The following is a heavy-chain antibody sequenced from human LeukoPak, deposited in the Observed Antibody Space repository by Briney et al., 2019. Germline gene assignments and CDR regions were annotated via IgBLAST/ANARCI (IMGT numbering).Heavy chain of an antibody. V-gene: IGHV2-70*17. CDR3: ARMTPDSPSFDY. J-gene: IGHJ4*02. CDR2: IDWDDDT. CDR1: GFSLNTRQMC. D-gene: IGHD1-14*01. Sequence: SGPALVKPTQTLTLTCTFSGFSLNTRQMCVAWIRQPPGKALEWLARIDWDDDTFYSTSLKTRLSISKDTSKSQVVLTMTNMDPVDTGTYYCARMTPDSPSFDYWGQGTLVTVSS.